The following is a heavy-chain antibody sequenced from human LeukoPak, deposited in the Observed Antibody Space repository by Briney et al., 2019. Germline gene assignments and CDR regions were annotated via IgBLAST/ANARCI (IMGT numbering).Heavy chain of an antibody. CDR2: IKSDDSST. CDR3: ARGDGGSYQGRFDY. CDR1: GFTFSSYW. Sequence: GGPLRLSCAASGFTFSSYWMHWVRQAPGKGPVWVSRIKSDDSSTIYAEPVKGRFTISRDNAKNTLYLQMNSLRAEDTAVYYCARGDGGSYQGRFDYWGQGTLVTVSS. J-gene: IGHJ4*02. D-gene: IGHD1-26*01. V-gene: IGHV3-74*01.